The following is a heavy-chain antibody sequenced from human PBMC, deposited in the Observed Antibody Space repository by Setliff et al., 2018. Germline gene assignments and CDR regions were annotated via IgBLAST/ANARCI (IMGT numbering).Heavy chain of an antibody. CDR1: GGSISSGGYY. V-gene: IGHV4-39*07. D-gene: IGHD5-12*01. CDR2: IDYSGTI. CDR3: ARGGYSRGPPVYYFDY. Sequence: SETLSLTCTVSGGSISSGGYYWGWIRQPPGKGLEWIGSIDYSGTIYYNPSLKSRVTISVDTSKNQVSLKLSSVTAADTAVYYCARGGYSRGPPVYYFDYWGQGTLVTVSS. J-gene: IGHJ4*02.